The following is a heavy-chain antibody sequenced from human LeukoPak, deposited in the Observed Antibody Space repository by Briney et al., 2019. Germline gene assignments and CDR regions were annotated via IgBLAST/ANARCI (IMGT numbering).Heavy chain of an antibody. CDR3: AKEEWLGKMNYFDY. CDR2: ISSTSSYI. Sequence: GGSLRLSCAASGFTFSSYSMNWVRQAPRKGLEWVSSISSTSSYIYYADSVKGRFTISRDNSKNTLYLQMNSLRAEDTAVYYCAKEEWLGKMNYFDYWGQGTLVTVSS. D-gene: IGHD3-3*01. V-gene: IGHV3-21*04. CDR1: GFTFSSYS. J-gene: IGHJ4*02.